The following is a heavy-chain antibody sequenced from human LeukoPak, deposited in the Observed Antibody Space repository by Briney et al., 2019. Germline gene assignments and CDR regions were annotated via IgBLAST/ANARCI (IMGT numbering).Heavy chain of an antibody. V-gene: IGHV4-39*07. CDR2: IYYSGST. D-gene: IGHD6-13*01. Sequence: PSETLSLTCTVSGGSINSSSYYWGWIRQPPGKGLEWIGSIYYSGSTYYNPSLKSRVTISVDTSKNQFSLKLSSVTAADTAVYYCARHWHSSSWYVGYWGQGTLVTVSS. J-gene: IGHJ4*02. CDR1: GGSINSSSYY. CDR3: ARHWHSSSWYVGY.